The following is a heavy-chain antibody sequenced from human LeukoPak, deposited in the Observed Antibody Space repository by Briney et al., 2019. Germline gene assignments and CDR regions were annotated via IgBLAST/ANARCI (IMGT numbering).Heavy chain of an antibody. CDR1: GYTLTGYY. CDR3: ARYVVVVAAGGEHDAFDI. Sequence: GASVKVSCKASGYTLTGYYMHWVRQAPGQGLEWMGWINPNSGGTNYAQKFQGRVTMTRDTSISTAYMELSRLRSDDTAVYYCARYVVVVAAGGEHDAFDIWGQGTMVTVSS. J-gene: IGHJ3*02. V-gene: IGHV1-2*02. CDR2: INPNSGGT. D-gene: IGHD2-15*01.